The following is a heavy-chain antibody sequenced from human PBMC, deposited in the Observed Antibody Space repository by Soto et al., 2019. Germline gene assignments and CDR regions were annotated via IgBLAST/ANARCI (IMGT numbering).Heavy chain of an antibody. V-gene: IGHV3-48*02. CDR3: ARRGYTDY. J-gene: IGHJ4*02. CDR2: ISSSSSTI. D-gene: IGHD5-18*01. CDR1: GFTFSSYS. Sequence: EVQLVESGGALVQPGGSLRLSCAASGFTFSSYSMNWVRQAPGKGLEWVSYISSSSSTIYYADSVKGRFTISRDNAKNSLYLQMNRLRDEDTAVYYCARRGYTDYWGQGTLVTVSS.